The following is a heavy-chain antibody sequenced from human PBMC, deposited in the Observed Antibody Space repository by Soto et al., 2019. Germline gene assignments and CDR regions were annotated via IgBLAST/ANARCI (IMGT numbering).Heavy chain of an antibody. V-gene: IGHV3-7*01. D-gene: IGHD1-1*01. Sequence: GGSLRLSCAASGFSLSNYWMTWVRQAPGKGLEWVANINQDGTVIYYVDSVKGRFSISRDNVKNSVYLQMNGLRAEDSAIYYCARAIATVGSSWGQGTLVTVSS. CDR2: INQDGTVI. CDR1: GFSLSNYW. J-gene: IGHJ4*02. CDR3: ARAIATVGSS.